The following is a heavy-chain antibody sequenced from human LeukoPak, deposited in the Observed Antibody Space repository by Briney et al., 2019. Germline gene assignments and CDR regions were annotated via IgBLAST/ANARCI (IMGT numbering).Heavy chain of an antibody. J-gene: IGHJ4*02. CDR2: INSDGRST. D-gene: IGHD6-19*01. V-gene: IGHV3-74*01. Sequence: PGGSLRLSCAASGXTFSRYWMHWVRQAPGKGLVWVSRINSDGRSTNYADSVKGRFTISRDNAKNTLYLQMNSLRAEDTAVYYCARDPDSSGWSSIEYWGQGTLVTVSS. CDR3: ARDPDSSGWSSIEY. CDR1: GXTFSRYW.